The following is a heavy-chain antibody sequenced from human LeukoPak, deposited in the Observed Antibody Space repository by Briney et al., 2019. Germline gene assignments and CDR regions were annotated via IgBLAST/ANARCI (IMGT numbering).Heavy chain of an antibody. Sequence: ASVKVSCKAPGYTFTSFDMNWVRQATGQGLEWMGWMNPNSGNTGYAQKFQGRVTMTEDTSTDTAYMELSSLRSEDTAVYYCATDPTVTKDAFDIWGQGTMVTVSS. CDR3: ATDPTVTKDAFDI. D-gene: IGHD4-17*01. CDR1: GYTFTSFD. J-gene: IGHJ3*02. CDR2: MNPNSGNT. V-gene: IGHV1-8*01.